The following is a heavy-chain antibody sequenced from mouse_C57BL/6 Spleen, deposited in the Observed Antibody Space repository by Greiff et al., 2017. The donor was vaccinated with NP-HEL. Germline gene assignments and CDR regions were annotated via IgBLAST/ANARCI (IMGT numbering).Heavy chain of an antibody. J-gene: IGHJ1*03. D-gene: IGHD1-1*01. Sequence: VQLQQSGPELVKPGASVKISCKASGYSFTGYYMNWVKQSPEKSLEWIGEINPSTGGTTYNQKFKAKATLTVDKSSSTAYMQLKSLTSEDSAVYYVAHYGSSYGYFDVWGTGTTVTVSS. CDR3: AHYGSSYGYFDV. CDR2: INPSTGGT. CDR1: GYSFTGYY. V-gene: IGHV1-42*01.